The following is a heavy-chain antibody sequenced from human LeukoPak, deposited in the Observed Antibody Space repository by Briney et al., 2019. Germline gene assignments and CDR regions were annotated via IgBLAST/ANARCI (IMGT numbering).Heavy chain of an antibody. CDR1: GFTFSSYW. V-gene: IGHV3-74*01. J-gene: IGHJ4*02. CDR2: INSDGSST. CDR3: ARADYWLPIDY. D-gene: IGHD3-9*01. Sequence: TGGSLRLSCAASGFTFSSYWMHWVRQPPGKGLVWVSRINSDGSSTSYADSVKGRFTISRDNAKNTLYLQMNSLRAEDTAVYYCARADYWLPIDYWGQGTLVTVSS.